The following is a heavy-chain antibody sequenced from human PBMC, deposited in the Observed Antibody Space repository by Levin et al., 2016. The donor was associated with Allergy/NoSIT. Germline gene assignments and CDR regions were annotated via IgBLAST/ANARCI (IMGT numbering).Heavy chain of an antibody. Sequence: WIRQPPGKGLEWVAVISFDGSHKFYADSVRGRFTISRDNSENILYLQMNSLRAEDTAVYFCARPSVGPRPSPFDSWGPGRPGHRLL. V-gene: IGHV3-30*04. D-gene: IGHD4-23*01. CDR2: ISFDGSHK. CDR3: ARPSVGPRPSPFDS. J-gene: IGHJ4*02.